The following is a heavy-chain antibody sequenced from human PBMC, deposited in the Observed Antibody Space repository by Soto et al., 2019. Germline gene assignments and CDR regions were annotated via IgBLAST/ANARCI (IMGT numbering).Heavy chain of an antibody. V-gene: IGHV3-74*01. CDR3: AKRYCSSTSSSFDY. Sequence: PGGSLRLSCAASGFTFSSYWMHWVRQAPGKGLVWVSHINTDGSDTTYADSVKGRFAISRDNAKNTLYLQMSSLRAEDTAVYYCAKRYCSSTSSSFDYWGRGTLVTVS. J-gene: IGHJ4*02. CDR1: GFTFSSYW. CDR2: INTDGSDT. D-gene: IGHD2-2*01.